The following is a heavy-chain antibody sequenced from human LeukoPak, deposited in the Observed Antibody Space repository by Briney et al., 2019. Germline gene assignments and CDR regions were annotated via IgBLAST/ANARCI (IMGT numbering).Heavy chain of an antibody. CDR2: ISTSSSYI. J-gene: IGHJ4*02. CDR1: GFTFSSYS. Sequence: PGGSLRLSCAASGFTFSSYSMNRVRQAPGKGLEWVSSISTSSSYIYYADSVKGRFTISRDNAKNSLYLQMNSLRAEDTAVYYCARVSGTFGELYWGQGTLVTVSS. D-gene: IGHD3-10*01. CDR3: ARVSGTFGELY. V-gene: IGHV3-21*01.